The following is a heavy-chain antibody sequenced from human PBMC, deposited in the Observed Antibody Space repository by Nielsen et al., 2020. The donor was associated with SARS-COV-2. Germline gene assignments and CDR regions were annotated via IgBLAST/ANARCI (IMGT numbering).Heavy chain of an antibody. CDR2: ISRYSNYK. V-gene: IGHV3-21*01. J-gene: IGHJ4*02. CDR1: GFNFSQYT. Sequence: GASLKLSCEASGFNFSQYTMNWVLQAPGQGLEWASSISRYSNYKQYADSVKGRFAISRDNAKSSLYLQMSSLRAEDTGVYYCVRESSTYYIVYWGQGILVTVSS. CDR3: VRESSTYYIVY. D-gene: IGHD2-15*01.